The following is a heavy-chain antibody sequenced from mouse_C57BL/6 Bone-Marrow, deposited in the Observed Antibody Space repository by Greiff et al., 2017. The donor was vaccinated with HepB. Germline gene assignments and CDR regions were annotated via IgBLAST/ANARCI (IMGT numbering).Heavy chain of an antibody. CDR3: AKLWLRRRRSGYCDY. D-gene: IGHD2-2*01. CDR2: IHPNSGST. Sequence: QVQLQQPGAELVKPGASVKLSCKASGYTFTSYWMHWVKQRPGQGLEWIGMIHPNSGSTNYNEKFKSKATLTVDKSSSTAYMQLSSLTSEDSAGYDCAKLWLRRRRSGYCDYWGQGTTLTVSS. V-gene: IGHV1-64*01. J-gene: IGHJ2*01. CDR1: GYTFTSYW.